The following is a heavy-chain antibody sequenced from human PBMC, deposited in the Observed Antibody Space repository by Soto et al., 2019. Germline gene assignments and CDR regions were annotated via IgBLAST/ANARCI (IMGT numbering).Heavy chain of an antibody. CDR1: GGSVSSDTYY. CDR3: ARVRYFGSGTYYFLSWFDP. J-gene: IGHJ5*02. V-gene: IGHV4-61*01. CDR2: IYYSGST. D-gene: IGHD3-10*01. Sequence: SETLSLTCTVSGGSVSSDTYYWSWIRQPPGKGLEWIGYIYYSGSTNYNPSLKSRVTISINTSKNQFCLKLSSVTAADTAVYYCARVRYFGSGTYYFLSWFDPWGQGTLVTVSS.